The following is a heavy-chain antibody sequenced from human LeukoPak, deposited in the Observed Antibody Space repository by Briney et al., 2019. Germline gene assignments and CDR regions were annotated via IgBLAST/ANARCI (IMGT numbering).Heavy chain of an antibody. V-gene: IGHV4-34*01. CDR3: ARVINHYYGSGSYYRDPFNCFDP. Sequence: SETLSLTCGVYSASFSGHYWSWIRQPPGQGLEWIGEVDQSGSTNYSPSLKSRVTISVDTSRKQFSLKLTSVTAADTAVYFCARVINHYYGSGSYYRDPFNCFDPWGQGPLVTVSS. J-gene: IGHJ5*02. D-gene: IGHD3-10*01. CDR2: VDQSGST. CDR1: SASFSGHY.